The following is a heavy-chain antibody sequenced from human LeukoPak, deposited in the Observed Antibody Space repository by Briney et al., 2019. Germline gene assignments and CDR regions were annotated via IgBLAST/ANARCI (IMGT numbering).Heavy chain of an antibody. CDR3: ARGSYGPNTYYYDSSGSYQYYFDY. V-gene: IGHV4-39*01. CDR2: IYYSGNT. J-gene: IGHJ4*02. CDR1: GGSISSSSYY. Sequence: PSETLSLTCTVSGGSISSSSYYWGWIRQPPGKGLEWIGSIYYSGNTYYNLSLKSRVTISVDTSKNQFSLKLSSVTAADTAVYYCARGSYGPNTYYYDSSGSYQYYFDYWGQGTLVTVSS. D-gene: IGHD3-22*01.